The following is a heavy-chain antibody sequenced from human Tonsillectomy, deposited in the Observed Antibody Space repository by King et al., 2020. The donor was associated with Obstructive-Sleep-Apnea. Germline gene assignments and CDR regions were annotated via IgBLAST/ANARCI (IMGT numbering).Heavy chain of an antibody. V-gene: IGHV3-30*18. D-gene: IGHD6-13*01. Sequence: VQLVESGGGVVQPGRSLRLSCTASGFTFSSYGMHWVRQAPGKGLEWVAVISYDVSNKYYIDSVKGRLTIDRDNSKNTLYLQMNSLRPEDTAVYYCAKELIAAAATGGMDVWGQGTTVTVSS. CDR2: ISYDVSNK. CDR3: AKELIAAAATGGMDV. J-gene: IGHJ6*02. CDR1: GFTFSSYG.